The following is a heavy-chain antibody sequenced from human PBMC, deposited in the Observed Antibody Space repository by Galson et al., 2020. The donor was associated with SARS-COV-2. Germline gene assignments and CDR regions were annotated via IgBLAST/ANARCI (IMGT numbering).Heavy chain of an antibody. CDR2: IYYSGTT. J-gene: IGHJ4*02. D-gene: IGHD1-26*01. Sequence: SETLSLTCTVSGGSISTTSYFWGWIRQPPGKGLEWIGTIYYSGTTYYNPSLRSRVTISVDTSKNQFSLKLSSVTAADTAVYYCASILRSVDYWGQGTLVTVSS. V-gene: IGHV4-39*01. CDR3: ASILRSVDY. CDR1: GGSISTTSYF.